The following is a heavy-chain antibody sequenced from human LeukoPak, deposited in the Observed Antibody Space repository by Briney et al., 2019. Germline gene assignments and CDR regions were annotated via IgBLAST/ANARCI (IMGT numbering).Heavy chain of an antibody. CDR3: ARDRLYYYGSGSSDY. CDR2: ISGSGGST. V-gene: IGHV3-23*01. Sequence: GGSLRLSCAASGFTFSSYAMSWVRQAPGKGLEWVSAISGSGGSTYYADSVKGRFTISRDNSKNTLYLQMNSLRAEDTAVYYCARDRLYYYGSGSSDYWGQGTLVTVSS. D-gene: IGHD3-10*01. J-gene: IGHJ4*02. CDR1: GFTFSSYA.